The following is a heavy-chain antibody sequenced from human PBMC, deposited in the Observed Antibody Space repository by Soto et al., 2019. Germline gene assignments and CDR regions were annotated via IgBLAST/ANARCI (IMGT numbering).Heavy chain of an antibody. CDR2: ISWNGVSI. D-gene: IGHD3-3*01. CDR3: AKDRGPFLEWLFY. CDR1: GFTFDDYA. Sequence: GGSLRLSCAASGFTFDDYAMHWVRQAPGKGLEWVSGISWNGVSIGYADSVKGRFTISRDNAKNSLYLQMNSLRAEDTALYYCAKDRGPFLEWLFYWGQGTLVTVSS. J-gene: IGHJ4*02. V-gene: IGHV3-9*01.